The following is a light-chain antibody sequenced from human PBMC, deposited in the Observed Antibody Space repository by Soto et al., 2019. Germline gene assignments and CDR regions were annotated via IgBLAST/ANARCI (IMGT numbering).Light chain of an antibody. CDR1: SSDIGSHV. CDR3: AVWDDSLDGWV. CDR2: NNN. Sequence: QSVLTQPPSASGTPGQGVTISCSGSSSDIGSHVVYWYQQLPGTAPKLLIYNNNQRPSGVPDRFSGSKSGTSASLAISGLQSEDEAHYYCAVWDDSLDGWVFGGGTKLTVL. V-gene: IGLV1-44*01. J-gene: IGLJ3*02.